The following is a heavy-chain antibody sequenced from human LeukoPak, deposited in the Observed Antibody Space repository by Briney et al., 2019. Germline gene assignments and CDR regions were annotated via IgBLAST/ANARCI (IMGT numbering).Heavy chain of an antibody. CDR3: AKEIHAFGGFDY. CDR2: ISKNGNHQ. V-gene: IGHV3-30*18. CDR1: GFTFSTYW. D-gene: IGHD3-10*01. J-gene: IGHJ4*02. Sequence: PGGSLRLSCAVSGFTFSTYWMSWVRQAPGKGLEWVAGISKNGNHQSYADSVKGRFTISRGNSKNTLFLQMNSLRVEDTAVYYCAKEIHAFGGFDYWGQGTLVTVSS.